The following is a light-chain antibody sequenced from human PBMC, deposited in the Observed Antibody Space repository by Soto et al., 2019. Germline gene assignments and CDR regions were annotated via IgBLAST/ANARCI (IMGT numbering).Light chain of an antibody. Sequence: EIVLTQSPGTLSLSPGERATLSCRASQSVSSNYLAWYQQKPGQAPRLLIYGASSRATGIPDRFSGSGSGTDFTLTIRRLEPEDFAVYYCQQYGSSHWTFGQGTKVDI. CDR1: QSVSSNY. CDR2: GAS. V-gene: IGKV3-20*01. CDR3: QQYGSSHWT. J-gene: IGKJ1*01.